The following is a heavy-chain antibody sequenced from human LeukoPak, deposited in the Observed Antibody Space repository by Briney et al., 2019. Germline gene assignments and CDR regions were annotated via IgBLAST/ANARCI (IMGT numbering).Heavy chain of an antibody. CDR3: ARGASVSVAGDYYYYGMDV. D-gene: IGHD6-19*01. V-gene: IGHV6-1*01. J-gene: IGHJ6*02. Sequence: SQTLSLTCAISGDSVSSVSAAWNWIRQSPSRGLEWLGRTYYRSKWYNDYATSVKGRITINPDTAKNQFSLHLNSVTPEDTAIYYCARGASVSVAGDYYYYGMDVWVQGTPVTVSS. CDR2: TYYRSKWYN. CDR1: GDSVSSVSAA.